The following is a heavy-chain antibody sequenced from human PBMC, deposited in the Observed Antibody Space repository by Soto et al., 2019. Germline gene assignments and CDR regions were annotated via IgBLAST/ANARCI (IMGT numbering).Heavy chain of an antibody. CDR3: ARSEGVLRFLEWSPHYMDV. CDR2: IYYSGST. V-gene: IGHV4-59*01. J-gene: IGHJ6*03. Sequence: SETLSLTCTVSGGSISRYYWSWIRQPPGKGLEWIGYIYYSGSTNYNPSLKSRVTISVDTSKNQFSLKLSSVTAADTAVYYCARSEGVLRFLEWSPHYMDVWGKGTTVPVSS. D-gene: IGHD3-3*01. CDR1: GGSISRYY.